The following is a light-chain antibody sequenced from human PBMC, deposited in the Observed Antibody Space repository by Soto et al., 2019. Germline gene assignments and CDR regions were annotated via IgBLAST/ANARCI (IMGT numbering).Light chain of an antibody. V-gene: IGKV1-33*01. Sequence: DIQMTQSPSSLSASVGDRVTITCQASHYIKKYLNWYQEKPGKAPKLLIYDASNLQTGVPSRFSGSGSGTHFTFTISILQPEDIATYYCQRYDSLPPTFGQGTRLDIK. J-gene: IGKJ5*01. CDR3: QRYDSLPPT. CDR1: HYIKKY. CDR2: DAS.